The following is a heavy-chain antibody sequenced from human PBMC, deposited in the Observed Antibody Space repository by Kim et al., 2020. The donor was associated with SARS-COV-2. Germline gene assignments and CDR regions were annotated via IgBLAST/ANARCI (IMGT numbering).Heavy chain of an antibody. CDR3: ARGGRVRGGFYYYYGMDV. V-gene: IGHV3-33*01. J-gene: IGHJ6*02. D-gene: IGHD3-10*01. Sequence: GGSLRLSCAASGFTFSSYGMHWVRQAPGKGLEWVAVIWYDGSNKYYADSVKGRFTISRDNSKNTLYLQMNSLRAEDTTVYYCARGGRVRGGFYYYYGMDVWGQGTTVTVSS. CDR2: IWYDGSNK. CDR1: GFTFSSYG.